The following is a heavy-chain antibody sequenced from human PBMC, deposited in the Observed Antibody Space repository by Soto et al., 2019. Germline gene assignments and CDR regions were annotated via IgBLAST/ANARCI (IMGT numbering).Heavy chain of an antibody. CDR1: VCSISIYY. Sequence: AETLSITCTVSVCSISIYYLSWIRQPPGKGLEWIGYIYYSGSTNYNPSLKIRVTISVDTSKNQFSLKLSSVTAADTAVYYCARGSYYSSSFGYWGQGTLVTVSS. D-gene: IGHD3-10*01. V-gene: IGHV4-59*01. J-gene: IGHJ4*02. CDR3: ARGSYYSSSFGY. CDR2: IYYSGST.